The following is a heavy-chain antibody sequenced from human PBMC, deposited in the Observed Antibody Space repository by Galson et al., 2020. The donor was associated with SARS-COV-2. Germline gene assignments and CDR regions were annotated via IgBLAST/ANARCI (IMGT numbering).Heavy chain of an antibody. CDR3: AGRVAGAGSLHI. CDR2: TYYRSQWST. Sequence: SQTLSLMCAIPGDSVSSNSAAWNWSRQSPARGLEWLGRTYYRSQWSTDYAVSVKSRRTINPNTSKHQYSLQLNSVTPEDTAIYYCAGRVAGAGSLHIWGQGTMVIVSS. D-gene: IGHD6-13*01. V-gene: IGHV6-1*01. J-gene: IGHJ3*02. CDR1: GDSVSSNSAA.